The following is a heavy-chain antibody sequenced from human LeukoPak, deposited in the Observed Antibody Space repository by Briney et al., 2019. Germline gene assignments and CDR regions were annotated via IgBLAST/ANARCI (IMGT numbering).Heavy chain of an antibody. Sequence: SETLSLTCIVSGDSISNFWWSWIRQPPGKGLEWIGYIYHTGDTYYNPSLRSRLTISLDTSKNQFSLKLSSVTAADTAVYYCARRTPATSKEVAGSFLTYQDNTFDNWGHGTMVTVSS. V-gene: IGHV4-59*01. J-gene: IGHJ3*02. CDR1: GDSISNFW. CDR2: IYHTGDT. D-gene: IGHD6-19*01. CDR3: ARRTPATSKEVAGSFLTYQDNTFDN.